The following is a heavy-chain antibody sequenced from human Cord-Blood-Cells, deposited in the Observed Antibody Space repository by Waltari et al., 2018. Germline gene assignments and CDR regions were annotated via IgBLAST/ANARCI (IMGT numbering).Heavy chain of an antibody. D-gene: IGHD3-10*01. CDR1: GYTFTSYA. Sequence: QVQLVQSGAEVKKPGASVKVSCKASGYTFTSYAMHWVGQAPGQRLEWMGWINAGNGNTKYSQKFQGRVTITRDTSASTAYMELSSLRSEDTAVYYCARVRYYYGSGSYYFDYWGQGTLVTVSS. V-gene: IGHV1-3*01. CDR3: ARVRYYYGSGSYYFDY. J-gene: IGHJ4*02. CDR2: INAGNGNT.